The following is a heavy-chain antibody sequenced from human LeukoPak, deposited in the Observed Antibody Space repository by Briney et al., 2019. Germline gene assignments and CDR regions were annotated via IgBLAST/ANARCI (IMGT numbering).Heavy chain of an antibody. V-gene: IGHV1-69*01. CDR1: GGTFSSYA. CDR3: ARFERVVTGYFDY. Sequence: GASVKVSCKASGGTFSSYAISWVRRAPGQGLEWMGGIIPIFGTANYAQKFQGRVTITADESTSTAYMELSSLRSEDTAVYYCARFERVVTGYFDYWGQGTLVTVSS. J-gene: IGHJ4*02. CDR2: IIPIFGTA. D-gene: IGHD4-23*01.